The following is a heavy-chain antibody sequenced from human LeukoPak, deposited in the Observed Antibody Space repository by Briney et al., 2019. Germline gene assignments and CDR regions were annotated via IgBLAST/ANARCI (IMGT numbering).Heavy chain of an antibody. V-gene: IGHV3-66*04. Sequence: GGSLRLSCVASGFTVSSNYMSWVRQAPGKGLEWVSVIYSGGNTYYADSVKGRFTIFRDNSKNTLYPQMNSLRAEDTAVYYCARRRGAARTGKEYQFDYWGQGTLVTVSS. CDR1: GFTVSSNY. CDR2: IYSGGNT. CDR3: ARRRGAARTGKEYQFDY. D-gene: IGHD6-6*01. J-gene: IGHJ4*02.